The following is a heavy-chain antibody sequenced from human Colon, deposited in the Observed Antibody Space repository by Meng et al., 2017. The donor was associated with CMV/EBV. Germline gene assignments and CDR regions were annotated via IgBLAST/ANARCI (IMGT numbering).Heavy chain of an antibody. CDR3: ARASEELMTTVNYYYYGMDV. J-gene: IGHJ6*02. D-gene: IGHD4-17*01. V-gene: IGHV3-11*01. CDR2: ISSSGSTI. Sequence: GGSLRLSCAASGFTFSDYYMSWIRQAPGRGLEWVSYISSSGSTIYYADSVKGRFPISRDNAKSSLYLQMNSLRAEDTAVYYCARASEELMTTVNYYYYGMDVWGQGTTVTVSS. CDR1: GFTFSDYY.